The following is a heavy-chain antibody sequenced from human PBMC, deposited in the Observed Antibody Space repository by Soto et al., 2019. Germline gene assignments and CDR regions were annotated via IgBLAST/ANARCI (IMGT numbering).Heavy chain of an antibody. V-gene: IGHV3-23*01. CDR2: ISGSGGST. D-gene: IGHD2-8*01. Sequence: PGGSLRFSCAASGFTFSSYAMSWVRQAPGKGLEWVSAISGSGGSTYYADSVKGRFTISRDNSKNTLCLQMNSLRAEDTAVYYCAKNGEHTYDYWGQGTLVTVSS. J-gene: IGHJ4*02. CDR1: GFTFSSYA. CDR3: AKNGEHTYDY.